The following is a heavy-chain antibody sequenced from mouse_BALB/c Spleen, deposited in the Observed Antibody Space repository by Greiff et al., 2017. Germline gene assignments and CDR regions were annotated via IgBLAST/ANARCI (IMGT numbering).Heavy chain of an antibody. J-gene: IGHJ3*01. CDR1: GFNIKDTY. Sequence: VQLQQSGAELVKPGASVKLSCTASGFNIKDTYMHWVKQRPEQGLEWIGRIDPANGNTKYDPKFQGKATITADTSSNTAYLQLSSLTSEDTAVYYCARESYYYGSSYGFAYWGQGTLVTVSA. V-gene: IGHV14-3*02. CDR2: IDPANGNT. D-gene: IGHD1-1*01. CDR3: ARESYYYGSSYGFAY.